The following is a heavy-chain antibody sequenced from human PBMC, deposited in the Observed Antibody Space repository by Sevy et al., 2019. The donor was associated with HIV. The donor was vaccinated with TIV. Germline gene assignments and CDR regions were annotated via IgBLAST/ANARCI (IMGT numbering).Heavy chain of an antibody. Sequence: GGSLRLSCAASAFTFDDYARHWVRQAPGKGLEWVSGISWNSGSIGYADSVKGRFTISRDNAKNSLYLQMNSLRAEDMALYYCAKGRDDFWSGYYGMDVWGQGTTVTVSS. V-gene: IGHV3-9*03. CDR1: AFTFDDYA. CDR3: AKGRDDFWSGYYGMDV. D-gene: IGHD3-3*01. CDR2: ISWNSGSI. J-gene: IGHJ6*02.